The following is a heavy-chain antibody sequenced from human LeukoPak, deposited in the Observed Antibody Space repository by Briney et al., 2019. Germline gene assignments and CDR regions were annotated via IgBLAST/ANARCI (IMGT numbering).Heavy chain of an antibody. Sequence: SETLSLTCSVYSGSFSGYYWSWIRQPPGKGLEWIGEINHSGSTNYNPSLKSRVTISVDTSKNQFSLKLSSVTAADTAVYYCARVYSSPGFYSRDYYYMDVWGKGTTVTISS. V-gene: IGHV4-34*01. J-gene: IGHJ6*03. D-gene: IGHD3-9*01. CDR1: SGSFSGYY. CDR2: INHSGST. CDR3: ARVYSSPGFYSRDYYYMDV.